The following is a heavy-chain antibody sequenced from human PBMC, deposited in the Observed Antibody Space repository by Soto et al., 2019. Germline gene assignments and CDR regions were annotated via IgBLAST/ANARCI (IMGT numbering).Heavy chain of an antibody. J-gene: IGHJ6*02. CDR3: ARDPTVVTGYYYYGMDV. Sequence: ASVKVSCKASGYTFTSYAMHWVRQAPGQRLGWMGWINAGNGNTKYSQKFQGRVTITRDTSASTAYMELSSLTSEDTAVYFCARDPTVVTGYYYYGMDVWGQGTTVTVSS. V-gene: IGHV1-3*01. CDR2: INAGNGNT. D-gene: IGHD4-17*01. CDR1: GYTFTSYA.